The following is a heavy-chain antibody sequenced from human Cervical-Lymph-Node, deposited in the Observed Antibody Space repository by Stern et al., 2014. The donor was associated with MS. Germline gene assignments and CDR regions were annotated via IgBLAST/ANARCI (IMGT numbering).Heavy chain of an antibody. CDR3: VKRGITEVRGVRLGDY. V-gene: IGHV3-30*18. Sequence: VQLVESGGGVVQPGRSLRLTCTVSGFPFSSYGMHWVRQAPGKGLEWVSVISYDGSDTYYAESVKGRFTISRDNTKNTLYLEMRRLRREDTAVYYCVKRGITEVRGVRLGDYWGPGTLVIVSS. J-gene: IGHJ4*02. CDR2: ISYDGSDT. CDR1: GFPFSSYG. D-gene: IGHD3-10*01.